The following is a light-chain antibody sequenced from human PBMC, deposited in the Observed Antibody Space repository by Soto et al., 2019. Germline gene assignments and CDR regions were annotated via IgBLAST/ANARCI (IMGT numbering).Light chain of an antibody. J-gene: IGKJ1*01. Sequence: DIVMTQSPLSLPVTPGEPASISCRSSQSLLQSNGYNCLDWYLQKPGQSPQLLIYMGSYRASGVPDRFSGSGSGTDFTLKISRVEAEDVGLYYCRQSLQTPWTFGQGTKVEVK. V-gene: IGKV2-28*01. CDR3: RQSLQTPWT. CDR2: MGS. CDR1: QSLLQSNGYNC.